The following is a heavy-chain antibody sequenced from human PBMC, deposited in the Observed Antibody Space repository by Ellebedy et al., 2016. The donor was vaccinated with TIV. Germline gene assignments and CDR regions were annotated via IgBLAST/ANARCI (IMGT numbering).Heavy chain of an antibody. V-gene: IGHV3-21*01. J-gene: IGHJ5*02. Sequence: GESLKISXAASGFSFSDYSMNWVRRAPGKGLEWVSCISSRSSYIYYADTLKGRVTISRDNAKNSLYLQMNSLRAEDTAVYYCARGPPIAARTSWFDPWGQGTLVTVSS. CDR2: ISSRSSYI. CDR3: ARGPPIAARTSWFDP. CDR1: GFSFSDYS. D-gene: IGHD6-13*01.